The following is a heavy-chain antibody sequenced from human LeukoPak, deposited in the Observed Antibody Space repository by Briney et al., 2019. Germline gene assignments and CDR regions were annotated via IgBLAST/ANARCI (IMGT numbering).Heavy chain of an antibody. CDR1: GSTFSSCD. D-gene: IGHD6-13*01. CDR3: ARAAYSSTWYSRYFDL. CDR2: IGTAGEI. V-gene: IGHV3-13*01. J-gene: IGHJ2*01. Sequence: GGSLRLSCAASGSTFSSCDIHWVRQATGKGLEWVSGIGTAGEIYYPGSVKGRFTISRENAKNSLYLQMNSLRAGDTAVYYCARAAYSSTWYSRYFDLWGRGTLVTVSS.